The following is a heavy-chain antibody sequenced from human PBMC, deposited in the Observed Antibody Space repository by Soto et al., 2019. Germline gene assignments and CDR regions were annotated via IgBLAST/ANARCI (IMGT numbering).Heavy chain of an antibody. CDR1: GFTFSSYA. CDR3: ARDGSGYYRACFDY. D-gene: IGHD3-22*01. CDR2: ISYDGGNT. V-gene: IGHV3-30-3*01. J-gene: IGHJ4*02. Sequence: GGSLRLSCAASGFTFSSYAMHWFRQAPGGGLMWLAVISYDGGNTYYAASVKGRFTISRDNSKNPLYLQMNSLRAEDTAVYYCARDGSGYYRACFDYWGQGTLVTVSS.